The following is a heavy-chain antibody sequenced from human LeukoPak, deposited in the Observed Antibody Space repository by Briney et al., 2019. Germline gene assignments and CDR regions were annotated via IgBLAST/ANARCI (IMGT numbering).Heavy chain of an antibody. Sequence: ASVKVSCKASGYTFTGYYMHWVRQAPGQGLEWMGWINPNSGGTNYAQKFQGRVTMTRDTSISTACMELSRLRSDDTAVYYCARDPIYYDFWSGSYYYYHMDVWGKGTTVTVSS. CDR3: ARDPIYYDFWSGSYYYYHMDV. CDR1: GYTFTGYY. D-gene: IGHD3-3*01. V-gene: IGHV1-2*02. CDR2: INPNSGGT. J-gene: IGHJ6*03.